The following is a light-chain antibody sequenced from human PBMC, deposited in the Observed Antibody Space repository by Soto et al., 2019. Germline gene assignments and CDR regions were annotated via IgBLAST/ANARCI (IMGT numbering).Light chain of an antibody. J-gene: IGKJ2*01. CDR2: WAS. CDR3: QQYYSSPYT. Sequence: DIVMTQSPDSLAVSLGERATINCKSSQSVLYSSTNKNYLAWYQQKPGQPPKLLIYWASTRESGVPDRFSVSGSGTDFTLTISSLQAEDVAIYYCQQYYSSPYTFGQGTKLEIK. CDR1: QSVLYSSTNKNY. V-gene: IGKV4-1*01.